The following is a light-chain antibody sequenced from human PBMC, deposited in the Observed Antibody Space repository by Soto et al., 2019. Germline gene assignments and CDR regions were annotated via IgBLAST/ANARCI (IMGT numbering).Light chain of an antibody. J-gene: IGKJ1*01. CDR1: QSVSSSY. V-gene: IGKV3-20*01. Sequence: EDVLTQSPGTLSLSQGERATLSCRASQSVSSSYLAWYQQKPGQAPRLLIYGASSRATGIPDRFSGSGSGTDFTLTISRLEPEDFAVYYCQQYGSSPRTFGQGTK. CDR2: GAS. CDR3: QQYGSSPRT.